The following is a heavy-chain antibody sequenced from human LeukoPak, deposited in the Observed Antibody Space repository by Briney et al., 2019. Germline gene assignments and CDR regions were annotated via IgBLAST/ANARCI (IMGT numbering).Heavy chain of an antibody. J-gene: IGHJ4*02. D-gene: IGHD1-26*01. CDR2: ISGSGGST. Sequence: GGSLRPSCAASGFTFSSYAMSWVRQAPGKGLEWVSAISGSGGSTYYADSVKGRFTISRDNSKNTLYLQMNSLRAEDTAVYYCAKGHSRVGATYFDYWGQGTLVTVSS. CDR3: AKGHSRVGATYFDY. V-gene: IGHV3-23*01. CDR1: GFTFSSYA.